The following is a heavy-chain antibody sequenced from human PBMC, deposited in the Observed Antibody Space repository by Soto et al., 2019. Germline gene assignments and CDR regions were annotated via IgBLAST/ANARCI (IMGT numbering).Heavy chain of an antibody. J-gene: IGHJ4*02. CDR1: GFTFDDYA. CDR3: AKGIYYDSSGHYHVFDY. Sequence: EVQLVESGGGLVQPGRSLRLSCAASGFTFDDYAMHWVRQAPGKGLEWVSGISWNSGSIGYADSVKGRFTISRDNAKNSLYLQMNSLRAEDTALYYCAKGIYYDSSGHYHVFDYWGQGTLVTVSS. CDR2: ISWNSGSI. D-gene: IGHD3-22*01. V-gene: IGHV3-9*01.